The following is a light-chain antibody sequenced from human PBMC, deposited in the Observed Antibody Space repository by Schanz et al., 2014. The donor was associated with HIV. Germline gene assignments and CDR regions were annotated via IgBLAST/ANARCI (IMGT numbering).Light chain of an antibody. V-gene: IGKV1-12*01. CDR3: QQTYSNQGLT. Sequence: DVQLTQSPSSVPASVGGRVTITCRASQDISNWVAWYQQKPGKAPKLLIYGASSLRSGVPARFSGSGSGTDFTLTISSLQPEDFATYYCQQTYSNQGLTFGGGTKVEIK. J-gene: IGKJ4*01. CDR1: QDISNW. CDR2: GAS.